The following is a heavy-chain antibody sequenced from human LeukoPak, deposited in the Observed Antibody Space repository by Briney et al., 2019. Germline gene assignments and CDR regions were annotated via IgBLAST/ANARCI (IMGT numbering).Heavy chain of an antibody. Sequence: GGSLRLSCAASGFTFHVYAIYWVRQAPGKGLEWVSLISGNGHTISYADSVRGRFTISRDNTKNSLYQQMDSLTTEDTAVYYCARDDGASSLLDFWGQGTLVTVSS. D-gene: IGHD3-16*02. CDR1: GFTFHVYA. CDR2: ISGNGHTI. CDR3: ARDDGASSLLDF. V-gene: IGHV3-43*02. J-gene: IGHJ4*02.